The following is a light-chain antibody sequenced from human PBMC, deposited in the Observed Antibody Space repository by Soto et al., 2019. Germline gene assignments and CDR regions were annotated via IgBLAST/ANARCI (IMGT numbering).Light chain of an antibody. CDR3: SSYISSSVV. CDR1: SSDVGGYNY. Sequence: QSALTQPASVSGSPGQSITISCTGTSSDVGGYNYVSWYQQHPGKAPKLMIYDVSNRPSGVSNRFSGSKSGNTASLTISGLQAEDEADYYCSSYISSSVVFGGGTKLTVL. CDR2: DVS. V-gene: IGLV2-14*01. J-gene: IGLJ2*01.